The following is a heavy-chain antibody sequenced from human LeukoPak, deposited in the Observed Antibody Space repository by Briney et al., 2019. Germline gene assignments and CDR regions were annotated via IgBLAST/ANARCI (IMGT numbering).Heavy chain of an antibody. V-gene: IGHV4-30-2*01. Sequence: PSQTLSLTCTVSGGSISSGGYYWSWIRQPPGKGLEWIGEINHSGSTNYNPSLKSRVTISVDTSKNQFSLKLSSVTAADTAVYYCARGTRRYDFWSGYPNWFDPWGQGTLVTVSS. D-gene: IGHD3-3*01. J-gene: IGHJ5*02. CDR3: ARGTRRYDFWSGYPNWFDP. CDR1: GGSISSGGYY. CDR2: INHSGST.